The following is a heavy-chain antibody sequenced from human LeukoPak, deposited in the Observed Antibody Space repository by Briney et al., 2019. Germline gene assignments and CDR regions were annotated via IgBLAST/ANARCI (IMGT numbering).Heavy chain of an antibody. V-gene: IGHV3-21*01. CDR2: ISSSSNYI. J-gene: IGHJ6*04. CDR3: AELGITMIGGV. Sequence: PGGSLRLSCAASGFTFSSYSMNWVRQAPGRGLEWVSSISSSSNYIYYADSVKGRFTISRDNAKNSLYLQMNSLRAEDTAVYYCAELGITMIGGVWGKGTTVTISS. D-gene: IGHD3-10*02. CDR1: GFTFSSYS.